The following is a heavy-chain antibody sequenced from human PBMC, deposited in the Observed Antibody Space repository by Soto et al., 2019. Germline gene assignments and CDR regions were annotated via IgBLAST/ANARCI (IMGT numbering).Heavy chain of an antibody. CDR3: ARDPNSFLVGATNYYYYGMDV. Sequence: SVKVSCKASGGTFSSYAISWVRQAPGQGLEWMGGIIPIFGTANYAQKFQGRVTITADESTSTAYMELSSLRSEDTAVYYCARDPNSFLVGATNYYYYGMDVWGQGTTVTVSS. D-gene: IGHD1-26*01. CDR1: GGTFSSYA. CDR2: IIPIFGTA. V-gene: IGHV1-69*13. J-gene: IGHJ6*02.